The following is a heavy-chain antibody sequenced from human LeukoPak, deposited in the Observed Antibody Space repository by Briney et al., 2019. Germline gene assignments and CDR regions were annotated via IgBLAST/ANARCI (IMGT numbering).Heavy chain of an antibody. CDR3: ARLDTYYYDSTPTYAFDI. CDR2: VYYSGST. V-gene: IGHV4-59*01. D-gene: IGHD3-22*01. Sequence: SETLSLTCTVSGGSISSYYWSWIRQPPGKGLEWIGYVYYSGSTNYNPSLKSRVTISVDTSKNQFSLKLSSVTAADTAVYYCARLDTYYYDSTPTYAFDIWGQGTMVTVSS. CDR1: GGSISSYY. J-gene: IGHJ3*02.